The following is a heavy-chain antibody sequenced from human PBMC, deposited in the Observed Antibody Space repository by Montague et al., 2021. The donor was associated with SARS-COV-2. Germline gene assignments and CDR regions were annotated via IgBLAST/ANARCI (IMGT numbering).Heavy chain of an antibody. J-gene: IGHJ4*02. Sequence: TLSLTCTISGGSLKIDSSYWSWVRQPAGKGLEWIGRIFSGGSPDYGPSLKSRVAISLGTSNYRFSLRLTSVTAADTAVYFCARGGNSFDDWGQGILVTVSS. CDR3: ARGGNSFDD. CDR1: GGSLKIDSSY. V-gene: IGHV4-61*02. CDR2: IFSGGSP.